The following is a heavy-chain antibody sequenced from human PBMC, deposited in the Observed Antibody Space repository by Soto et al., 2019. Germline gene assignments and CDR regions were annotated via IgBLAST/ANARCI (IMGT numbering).Heavy chain of an antibody. CDR3: AKVVSDYYDSSGYYYYGMDV. Sequence: GGSLRLSCAASGYTFSSYAMSWVRQAPGKGLEWVSAISGSGGSTYYADSVKGRFTISRDNSNNTLYLQMNSLRAEDTAVYYCAKVVSDYYDSSGYYYYGMDVWGQGTTVTVSS. CDR2: ISGSGGST. D-gene: IGHD3-22*01. V-gene: IGHV3-23*01. J-gene: IGHJ6*02. CDR1: GYTFSSYA.